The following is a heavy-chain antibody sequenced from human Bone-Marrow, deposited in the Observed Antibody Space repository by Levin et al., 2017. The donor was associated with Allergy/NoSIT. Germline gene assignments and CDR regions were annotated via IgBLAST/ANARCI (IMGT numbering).Heavy chain of an antibody. Sequence: GGSLRLSCAASGFTFSSYGMHWVRQAPGKGLEWVAVISYDGSNKYYADSVKGRFTISRDNSKNTLYLQMNSLRAEDTAVYYCAKDGAAYYYDSSGYYYYFDYWGQGTLVTVSS. D-gene: IGHD3-22*01. CDR1: GFTFSSYG. V-gene: IGHV3-30*18. CDR2: ISYDGSNK. CDR3: AKDGAAYYYDSSGYYYYFDY. J-gene: IGHJ4*02.